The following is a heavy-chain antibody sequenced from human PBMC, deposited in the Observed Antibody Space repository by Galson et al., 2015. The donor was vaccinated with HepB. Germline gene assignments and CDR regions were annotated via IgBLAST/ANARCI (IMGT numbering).Heavy chain of an antibody. CDR2: ISYDGSNK. Sequence: SLRLSCAASGFTFSSYAMHWVRQAPGKGLEWVAVISYDGSNKYYADSVKGRFTISRDNSKNTLYLQMNSLRAEDTAVYYCARDRRPYYDFWSGYDYYYGMDVWGQGTTVTVSS. CDR1: GFTFSSYA. D-gene: IGHD3-3*01. CDR3: ARDRRPYYDFWSGYDYYYGMDV. J-gene: IGHJ6*02. V-gene: IGHV3-30-3*01.